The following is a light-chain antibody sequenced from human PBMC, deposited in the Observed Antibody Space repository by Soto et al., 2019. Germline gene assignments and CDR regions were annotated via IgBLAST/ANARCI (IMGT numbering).Light chain of an antibody. CDR1: SSDVGGYNY. Sequence: QSALTQPASVSGSPGQSITISCTGTSSDVGGYNYVSWYQQHPGKAPNLIIFDVSNRPSGVSNRFSGSKSGNSASLTISGLQAEDEADYYCSSYTGSNTPVVFGGGTQLIVL. CDR2: DVS. V-gene: IGLV2-14*01. J-gene: IGLJ2*01. CDR3: SSYTGSNTPVV.